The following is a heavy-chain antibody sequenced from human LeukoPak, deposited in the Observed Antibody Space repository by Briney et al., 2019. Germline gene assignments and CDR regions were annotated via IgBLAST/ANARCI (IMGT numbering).Heavy chain of an antibody. Sequence: PGGSLRLSCAASGFSFSICLNWDRQAPGKGLEWVSYISHTGSTMSYADSVKGRFTISRDSAKNSLYLQMNSLRAEDTAVYYCAIPPLSGTGSSRPLAGMDVWGQGTTVTVSS. CDR3: AIPPLSGTGSSRPLAGMDV. CDR1: GFSFSIC. CDR2: ISHTGSTM. J-gene: IGHJ6*02. V-gene: IGHV3-48*04. D-gene: IGHD3-10*01.